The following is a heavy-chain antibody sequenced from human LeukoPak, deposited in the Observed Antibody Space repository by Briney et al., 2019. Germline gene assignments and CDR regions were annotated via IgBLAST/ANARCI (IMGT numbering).Heavy chain of an antibody. CDR3: ARYVRSGGSRRYFDY. J-gene: IGHJ4*02. V-gene: IGHV4-31*03. D-gene: IGHD2-15*01. CDR1: GGSISSGGYY. CDR2: IYYSGST. Sequence: SETLSLTCTVSGGSISSGGYYWSWIHQHPGKGLEWIGYIYYSGSTYYNPSLKSRVTISVDTSKNQFSLKLSSVTAADTAVYYCARYVRSGGSRRYFDYWGQGTLVTVSS.